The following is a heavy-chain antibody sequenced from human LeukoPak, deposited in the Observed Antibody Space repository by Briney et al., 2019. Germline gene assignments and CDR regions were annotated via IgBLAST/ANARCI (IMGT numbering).Heavy chain of an antibody. CDR1: GFTFSTYG. V-gene: IGHV3-21*01. CDR2: ISSSSSYI. D-gene: IGHD1-26*01. Sequence: GGSLRLPCAASGFTFSTYGMNWVRQAPGKGLEWVSSISSSSSYIYYADSVKGRFTISRDNAKNSLYLQMNSLRAEDTAVYYCAREGGYYGMDVWGQGTTVTVSS. J-gene: IGHJ6*02. CDR3: AREGGYYGMDV.